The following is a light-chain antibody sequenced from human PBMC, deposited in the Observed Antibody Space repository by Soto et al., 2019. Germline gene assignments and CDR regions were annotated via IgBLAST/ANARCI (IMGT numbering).Light chain of an antibody. CDR3: SSYTSSSTPV. CDR2: EVS. V-gene: IGLV2-14*01. CDR1: SSDVGAYNY. J-gene: IGLJ2*01. Sequence: QSALTQPASVSGSPGQSLTISCTGTSSDVGAYNYVSWYQQHPGKAPKLMIYEVSNRPSGVSNRFSGYKAGNTASLTISGLQAEEEADYYCSSYTSSSTPVFSGGTKLTGL.